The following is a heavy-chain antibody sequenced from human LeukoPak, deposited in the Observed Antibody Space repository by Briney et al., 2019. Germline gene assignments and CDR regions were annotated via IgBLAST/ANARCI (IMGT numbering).Heavy chain of an antibody. V-gene: IGHV4-61*02. D-gene: IGHD3-3*01. CDR1: GDSISSGGYY. CDR3: ARDLPYYDFWSGYYARYYYGMDV. Sequence: SQTLSLTCTVSGDSISSGGYYWSWIRQHPGKGLEWIGRIYTSGSTNYNPSLKSRVTMSVDTSKNQFSLKLSSVTAADTAVYYCARDLPYYDFWSGYYARYYYGMDVWGQGTTVTVSS. CDR2: IYTSGST. J-gene: IGHJ6*02.